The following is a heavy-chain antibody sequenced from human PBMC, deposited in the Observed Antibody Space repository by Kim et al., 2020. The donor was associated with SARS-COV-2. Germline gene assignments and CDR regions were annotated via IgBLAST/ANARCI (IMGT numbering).Heavy chain of an antibody. J-gene: IGHJ4*02. CDR3: AKGKGSPYYFDY. D-gene: IGHD6-13*01. V-gene: IGHV3-23*01. CDR2: ISGSGHLT. Sequence: GGCLRLSCAATGFIFNNYAMTWVRQAPGQGLEWVSAISGSGHLTFFADSVKGRFTISRDNSKNTLYLQMNRLRADDTAVYYCAKGKGSPYYFDYWGRGTLVTVSS. CDR1: GFIFNNYA.